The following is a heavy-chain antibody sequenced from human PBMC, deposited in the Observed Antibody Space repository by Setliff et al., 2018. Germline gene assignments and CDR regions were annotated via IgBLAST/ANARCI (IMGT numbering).Heavy chain of an antibody. J-gene: IGHJ4*02. Sequence: GSLRLSCAASGFTFGDFAMTWVRQAPGKGLEWVSGIGGRGISTYYADSVKGRFIISRDNSENTLYLQMNSLRAEDTAIYYCAKDQLRYFDWLSVYWGQGTLVTVSS. D-gene: IGHD3-9*01. V-gene: IGHV3-23*01. CDR2: IGGRGIST. CDR3: AKDQLRYFDWLSVY. CDR1: GFTFGDFA.